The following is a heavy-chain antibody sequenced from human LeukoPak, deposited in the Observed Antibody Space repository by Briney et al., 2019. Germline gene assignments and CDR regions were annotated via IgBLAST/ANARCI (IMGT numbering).Heavy chain of an antibody. V-gene: IGHV4-61*01. D-gene: IGHD5-18*01. CDR3: ARESVDTAVGY. CDR2: IYYSGST. Sequence: PSETLSLTCTVSGGSISSSSYYWSWIRQPPGKGLEWIGYIYYSGSTNYNPSLKSRVTISVDTSKNQFSLKLSSVTAADTAVYYCARESVDTAVGYWGQGTLVTVSS. CDR1: GGSISSSSYY. J-gene: IGHJ4*02.